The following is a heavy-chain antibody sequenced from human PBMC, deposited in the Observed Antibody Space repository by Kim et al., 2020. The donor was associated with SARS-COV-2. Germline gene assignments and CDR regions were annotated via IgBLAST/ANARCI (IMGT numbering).Heavy chain of an antibody. Sequence: SETLSLTCAVYGGSFSGYYWSWIRQPPGKGLEWIGEINHSGSTNYNPSLKSRVTISVDTSKNQFSLKLSSVTAADTAVYYCARSSRYSSSWKPNDYWGQGTLVTVSS. CDR3: ARSSRYSSSWKPNDY. J-gene: IGHJ4*02. CDR2: INHSGST. CDR1: GGSFSGYY. D-gene: IGHD6-13*01. V-gene: IGHV4-34*01.